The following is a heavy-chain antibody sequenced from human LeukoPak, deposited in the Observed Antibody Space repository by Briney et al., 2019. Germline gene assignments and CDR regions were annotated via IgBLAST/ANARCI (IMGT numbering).Heavy chain of an antibody. CDR2: ISGSSGST. CDR1: GFTFSSYA. J-gene: IGHJ6*02. D-gene: IGHD1-26*01. V-gene: IGHV3-23*01. Sequence: PGGSLRLSCAASGFTFSSYAMSWVRQAPGKGLEWVSAISGSSGSTYYADSVKGRFTISRDNSKNTLYLQMNSLRAEDTAVYYCAKDSASGYYYGMDVWGQGTTVTVSS. CDR3: AKDSASGYYYGMDV.